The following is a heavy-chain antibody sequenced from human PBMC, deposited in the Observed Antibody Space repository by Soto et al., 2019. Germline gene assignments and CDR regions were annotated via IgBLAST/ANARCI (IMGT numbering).Heavy chain of an antibody. CDR2: IIGGDGDT. CDR1: GFTFRTYT. V-gene: IGHV3-23*01. CDR3: AKDVRPDGYWDFDY. D-gene: IGHD5-12*01. J-gene: IGHJ4*02. Sequence: EVQLLESGGGLVQPGGSLRLSCAASGFTFRTYTMNWVRQAPGKGLEWVSAIIGGDGDTFYAESVKGRFTISRDNSKDPLYLQISSLRAEDTAVYYWAKDVRPDGYWDFDYWGQGSLVTV.